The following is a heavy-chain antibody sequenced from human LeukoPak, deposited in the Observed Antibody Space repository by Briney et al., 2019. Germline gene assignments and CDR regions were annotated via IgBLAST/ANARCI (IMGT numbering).Heavy chain of an antibody. CDR2: ISGSGTST. CDR1: GFTFSNYA. J-gene: IGHJ6*02. CDR3: ARYCTGGSCYIQYGMDV. Sequence: GGSLRLSCAASGFTFSNYAMTWVRQAPGKGLECVSLISGSGTSTYYADSVKGRFTISRDNSKNTVYLQMNSLRVEDTAVYYCARYCTGGSCYIQYGMDVWGQGTTVTASS. V-gene: IGHV3-23*01. D-gene: IGHD2-8*02.